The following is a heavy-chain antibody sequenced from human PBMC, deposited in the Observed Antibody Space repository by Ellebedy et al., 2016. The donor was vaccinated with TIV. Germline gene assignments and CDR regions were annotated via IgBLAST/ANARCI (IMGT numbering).Heavy chain of an antibody. D-gene: IGHD6-19*01. CDR2: ISGSGDGT. V-gene: IGHV3-23*01. Sequence: GEPLKISCAASGFSFSNYAMSWVRQAPGKGLEWVSGISGSGDGTYYADSVKGRFTISRDNSKNTVFLQMNNLRVEDTAIYYCAKEVGVHGTPYFDFWGQGTLVTVSS. CDR3: AKEVGVHGTPYFDF. CDR1: GFSFSNYA. J-gene: IGHJ4*02.